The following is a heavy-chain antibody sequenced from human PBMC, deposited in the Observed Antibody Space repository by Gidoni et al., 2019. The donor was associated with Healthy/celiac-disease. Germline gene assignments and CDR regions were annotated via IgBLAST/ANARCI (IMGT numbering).Heavy chain of an antibody. Sequence: VQLVESGGGVVQPGRSLRLACAASGFTFRSYGMHWVRQVPGKGLGWVAVISFDGSNKYYAYSWKGRFTISRDNSKNTLYLQMNSLRAEDTAVYYCAKAGVGIYDFWSGYWGDYYYYYGMDVWGQGTTVTVSS. V-gene: IGHV3-30*18. D-gene: IGHD3-3*01. J-gene: IGHJ6*02. CDR2: ISFDGSNK. CDR3: AKAGVGIYDFWSGYWGDYYYYYGMDV. CDR1: GFTFRSYG.